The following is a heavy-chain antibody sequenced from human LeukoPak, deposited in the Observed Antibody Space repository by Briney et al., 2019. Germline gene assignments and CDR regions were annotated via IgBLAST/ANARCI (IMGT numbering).Heavy chain of an antibody. CDR1: GYTFTSYA. CDR2: INAGNGNT. CDR3: ASGTTYDSSGFHAFDI. J-gene: IGHJ3*02. Sequence: ASVKVSCKASGYTFTSYAMHWVRQVPGQRLEWMGWINAGNGNTKYSQKFQGRVTITRDTSASTAYMELSSLRSEDTAVYYCASGTTYDSSGFHAFDIWGQGTMVTVSS. V-gene: IGHV1-3*01. D-gene: IGHD3-22*01.